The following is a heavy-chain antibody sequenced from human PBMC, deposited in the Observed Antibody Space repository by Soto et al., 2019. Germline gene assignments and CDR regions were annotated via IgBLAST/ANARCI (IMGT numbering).Heavy chain of an antibody. CDR3: ARTLAYCSSTSCYAPWFDS. V-gene: IGHV6-1*01. CDR2: TYYRSKWYN. D-gene: IGHD2-2*01. J-gene: IGHJ5*01. Sequence: SQTLSLTCAISGDSVSSNSVAWNWIRQSPSRGLEWLGRTYYRSKWYNDYAVSVKSRITINPDTSKNQFSLQLNSVTPDDTAVYYCARTLAYCSSTSCYAPWFDSWGQGTLVTVSS. CDR1: GDSVSSNSVA.